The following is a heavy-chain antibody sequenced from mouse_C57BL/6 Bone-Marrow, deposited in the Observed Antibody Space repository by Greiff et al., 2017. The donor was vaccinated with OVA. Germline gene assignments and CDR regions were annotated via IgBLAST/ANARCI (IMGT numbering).Heavy chain of an antibody. J-gene: IGHJ1*03. CDR2: IYPGSGST. D-gene: IGHD2-3*01. CDR3: ARSSYDGYHWYFDV. V-gene: IGHV1-55*01. CDR1: GYTFTSYW. Sequence: QVQLQQPGAELVKPGASVKMSCKASGYTFTSYWITWVKQRPGQGLEWIGDIYPGSGSTNFNEKFKSKATLTVDTSSSTAYMQLSSLTSEDSAVYYGARSSYDGYHWYFDVWGTGTTVTVSS.